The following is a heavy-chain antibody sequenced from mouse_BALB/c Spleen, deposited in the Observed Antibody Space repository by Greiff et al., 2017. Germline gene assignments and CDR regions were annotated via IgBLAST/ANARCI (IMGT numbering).Heavy chain of an antibody. CDR2: ISYDGSN. Sequence: EVQLQESGPGLVKPSQSLSLTCSVTGYSITSGYYWNWIRQFPGNKLEWMGYISYDGSNNYNPSLKNRISITRDTSKNQFFLKLNSVTTEDTATYYCANYRYDGWFAYWGQGTLVTVSA. J-gene: IGHJ3*01. CDR1: GYSITSGYY. CDR3: ANYRYDGWFAY. V-gene: IGHV3-6*02. D-gene: IGHD2-14*01.